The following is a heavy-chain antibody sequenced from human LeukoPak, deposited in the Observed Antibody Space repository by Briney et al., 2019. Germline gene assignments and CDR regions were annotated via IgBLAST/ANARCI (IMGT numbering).Heavy chain of an antibody. CDR1: GGSISSSSYY. CDR2: IYYSGST. V-gene: IGHV4-39*01. J-gene: IGHJ5*02. CDR3: ARGSSTTPSWFDP. Sequence: SETLSLTCTVSGGSISSSSYYWGWIRQPPGKGLEWIGSIYYSGSTYYNPSLKSRVTISVDTSKNQFSLKLRSVTAADTAVYYCARGSSTTPSWFDPWGQGTLVTVSS. D-gene: IGHD2-2*01.